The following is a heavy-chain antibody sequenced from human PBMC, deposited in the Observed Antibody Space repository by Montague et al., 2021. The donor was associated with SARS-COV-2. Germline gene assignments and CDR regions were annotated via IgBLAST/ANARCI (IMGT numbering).Heavy chain of an antibody. CDR3: VRAGGFHNRPPV. Sequence: SETLSLTCAVSGDSIMTTDCWSWVRQPPGKGLEWIGEIYQGDSTNYNPPLKSRVTMSVDRSKNQVSLELYSVTAADTALYYCVRAGGFHNRPPVWGQGALVIVSS. D-gene: IGHD4-23*01. CDR1: GDSIMTTDC. V-gene: IGHV4-4*02. J-gene: IGHJ1*01. CDR2: IYQGDST.